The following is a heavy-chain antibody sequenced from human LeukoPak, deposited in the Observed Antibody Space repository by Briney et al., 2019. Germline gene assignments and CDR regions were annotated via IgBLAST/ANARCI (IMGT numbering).Heavy chain of an antibody. Sequence: GGSLRLSCAASGFTFSSYGMHWVRQAPGKGLEWVAFIRYDGSNKYYADSVKGRFTISRDNSKNTLYLQMNSLRAEDTAVYYCAKCYQLNEGYMDVWGKGTTVTVSS. CDR3: AKCYQLNEGYMDV. D-gene: IGHD1-1*01. CDR2: IRYDGSNK. CDR1: GFTFSSYG. J-gene: IGHJ6*03. V-gene: IGHV3-30*02.